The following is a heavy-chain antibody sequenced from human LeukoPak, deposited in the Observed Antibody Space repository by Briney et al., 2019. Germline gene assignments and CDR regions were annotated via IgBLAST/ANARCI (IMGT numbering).Heavy chain of an antibody. CDR2: INHSGST. CDR3: TRAPSYYYMDV. CDR1: GGSFSDYY. J-gene: IGHJ6*03. V-gene: IGHV4-34*01. Sequence: PSETLSLTCAVYGGSFSDYYWSWIRQPPGKGLEWIGEINHSGSTNYNPSLKSRVTISVDTSKNQFSLKLSSVTAADTAVYYCTRAPSYYYMDVWGKGTTVTISS.